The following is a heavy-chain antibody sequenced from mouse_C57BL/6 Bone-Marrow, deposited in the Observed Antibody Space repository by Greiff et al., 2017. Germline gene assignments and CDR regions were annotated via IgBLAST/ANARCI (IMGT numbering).Heavy chain of an antibody. J-gene: IGHJ4*01. CDR2: IWTGGGT. V-gene: IGHV2-9-1*01. CDR1: GFSLTSYA. Sequence: VKVVESGPGLVAPSQSLSITCTVSGFSLTSYAISWVRQPPGKGLEWLGVIWTGGGTNYNSALKSRLSISTDNSTRQVFLKMNSLQTDDTARYYWARKDTCPYYAMDYWGQGTSVTVSS. D-gene: IGHD3-2*01. CDR3: ARKDTCPYYAMDY.